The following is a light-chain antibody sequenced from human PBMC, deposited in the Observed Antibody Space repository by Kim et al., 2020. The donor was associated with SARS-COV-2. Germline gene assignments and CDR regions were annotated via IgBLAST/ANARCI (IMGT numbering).Light chain of an antibody. J-gene: IGLJ3*02. CDR2: RND. V-gene: IGLV10-54*01. Sequence: QTATPACTGRGSNIGGQEAAWLRPTPGRPPKLLSYRNDNRPSGISARFSASGSGNAALLTITGLQPEDEADYYCSAWDGSLGAWVFGGGTRLTVL. CDR1: GSNIGGQE. CDR3: SAWDGSLGAWV.